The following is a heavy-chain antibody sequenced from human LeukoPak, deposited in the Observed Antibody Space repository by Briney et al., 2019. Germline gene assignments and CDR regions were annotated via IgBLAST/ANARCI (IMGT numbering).Heavy chain of an antibody. V-gene: IGHV3-23*01. CDR1: GFTFSSYA. Sequence: PGGSLRLSCAASGFTFSSYAMSWVRQAPGKGLEWVSAISGSGSSTYYADSVKGRFTVSRDDSKNTLYLQMNRLRAEDTAVYYCAKWTGSGSCLRFDPWGQGTLVTVSS. D-gene: IGHD3-10*01. J-gene: IGHJ5*02. CDR2: ISGSGSST. CDR3: AKWTGSGSCLRFDP.